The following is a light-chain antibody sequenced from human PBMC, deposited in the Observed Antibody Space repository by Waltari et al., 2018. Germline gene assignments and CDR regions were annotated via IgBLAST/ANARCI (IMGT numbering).Light chain of an antibody. CDR1: QHIYSN. V-gene: IGKV3D-15*01. CDR2: DAS. Sequence: EIVMTQSPATLSVSPGERATLPCRASQHIYSNLAWYQQKPGQPPRLLIYDASTRATGIPARFTVSGSGTEFTLTISSLQSEDSAVYSCQQYNRWPPITFGQGTRLEIK. CDR3: QQYNRWPPIT. J-gene: IGKJ5*01.